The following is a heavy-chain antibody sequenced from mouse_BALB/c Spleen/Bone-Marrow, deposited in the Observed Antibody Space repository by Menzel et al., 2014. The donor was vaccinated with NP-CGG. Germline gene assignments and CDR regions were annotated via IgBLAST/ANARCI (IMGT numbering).Heavy chain of an antibody. CDR2: INPYNDGT. CDR1: GYTFTSYV. V-gene: IGHV1-14*01. CDR3: ARGAYDYDGDWFAY. J-gene: IGHJ3*01. D-gene: IGHD2-4*01. Sequence: EVQLQQSGPELVKLGASVKMSCKASGYTFTSYVIHWVKQKPGQGLEWIGYINPYNDGTKYNEKFKGKATLTSDKSSSTAYMELSSLTSEDSAVYYCARGAYDYDGDWFAYWGQGTLVTVSA.